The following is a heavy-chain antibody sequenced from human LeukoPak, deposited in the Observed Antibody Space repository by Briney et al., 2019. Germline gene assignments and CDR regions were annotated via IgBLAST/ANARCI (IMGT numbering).Heavy chain of an antibody. J-gene: IGHJ5*02. Sequence: SETLSLTCTVSGGSINDYYWTWIRQAPGKGLEWLGYISNSGTTDYNPSPKSRVTMSVDTSKNEFSLKVTSVTAADTAMYYCARVVRGAVTSNCFDPWGQGTLVTVSS. V-gene: IGHV4-59*01. CDR2: ISNSGTT. CDR3: ARVVRGAVTSNCFDP. D-gene: IGHD4-17*01. CDR1: GGSINDYY.